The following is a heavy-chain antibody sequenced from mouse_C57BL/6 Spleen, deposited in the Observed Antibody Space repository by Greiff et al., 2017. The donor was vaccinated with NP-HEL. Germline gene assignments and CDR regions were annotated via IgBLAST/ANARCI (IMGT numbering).Heavy chain of an antibody. D-gene: IGHD3-2*02. CDR2: INPSNGGT. CDR1: GYTFTSYW. J-gene: IGHJ3*01. V-gene: IGHV1-53*01. CDR3: AVDSSGYEAWFAY. Sequence: VKLQQPGTELVKPGASVKLSCKASGYTFTSYWMHWVKQRPGQGLEWIGNINPSNGGTNYNEKFKSKATLTVDKSSSTAYMQLSSLTSEDSAVYYCAVDSSGYEAWFAYWGQGTLVTVSA.